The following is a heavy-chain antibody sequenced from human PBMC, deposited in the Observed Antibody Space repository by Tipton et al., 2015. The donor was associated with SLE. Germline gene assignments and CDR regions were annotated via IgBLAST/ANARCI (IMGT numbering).Heavy chain of an antibody. CDR3: VSSGYPLGSFDV. V-gene: IGHV4-31*03. Sequence: TLSLTCTVSGVSVSRGGYYWNWIRQHPGKGLEWIGCIHSRGSTYYTPSLKSRLTMSVDTSNNQFSLQLSSVTAADTALYYCVSSGYPLGSFDVWGQGTMVTVS. J-gene: IGHJ3*01. D-gene: IGHD3-9*01. CDR2: IHSRGST. CDR1: GVSVSRGGYY.